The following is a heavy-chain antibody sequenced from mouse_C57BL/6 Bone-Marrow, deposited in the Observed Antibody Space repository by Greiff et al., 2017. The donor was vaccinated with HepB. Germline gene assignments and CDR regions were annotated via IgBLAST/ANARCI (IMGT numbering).Heavy chain of an antibody. CDR2: ISDGGSYT. Sequence: EVKVVESGGGLVKPGGSLKLSCAASGFTFSSYAMSWVRQTPEKRLEWVATISDGGSYTYYPDNVKGRFTISRDNAKNNLYLQMSHLKSEDTAMYYCARYYGNYPAWFAYWGQGTLVTVSA. D-gene: IGHD2-1*01. CDR1: GFTFSSYA. V-gene: IGHV5-4*03. CDR3: ARYYGNYPAWFAY. J-gene: IGHJ3*01.